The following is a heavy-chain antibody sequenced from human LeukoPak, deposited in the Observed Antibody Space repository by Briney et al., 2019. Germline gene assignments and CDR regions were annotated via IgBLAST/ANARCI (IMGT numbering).Heavy chain of an antibody. CDR1: GGTFSSYA. Sequence: SVKVSCKASGGTFSSYAISWVRQAPGQGLEWMGGIIPIFGTANYAQKFQGRVTITADESTSTAYMELSSLRSEDTAVYYCAREWRDSSSWYRAFFDYWGQGTLVTVSS. D-gene: IGHD6-13*01. V-gene: IGHV1-69*13. CDR3: AREWRDSSSWYRAFFDY. CDR2: IIPIFGTA. J-gene: IGHJ4*02.